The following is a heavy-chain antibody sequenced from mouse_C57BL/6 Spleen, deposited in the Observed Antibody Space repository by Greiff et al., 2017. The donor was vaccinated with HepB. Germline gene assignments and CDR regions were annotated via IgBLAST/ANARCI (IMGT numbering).Heavy chain of an antibody. J-gene: IGHJ3*01. CDR1: GYTFTDYN. CDR2: INPNNGGT. CDR3: ARVYYYGSSYRSWFAY. V-gene: IGHV1-22*01. D-gene: IGHD1-1*01. Sequence: LKQSGPELVKPGASVKMSCKASGYTFTDYNMHWVKQSHGKSLEWIGYINPNNGGTSYNQKFKGKATLTVNKSSSTAYMELRSLTSEDSAVYYCARVYYYGSSYRSWFAYWGQGTLVTVSA.